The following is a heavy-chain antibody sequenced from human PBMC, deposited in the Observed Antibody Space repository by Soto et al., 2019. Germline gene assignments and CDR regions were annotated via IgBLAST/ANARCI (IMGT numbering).Heavy chain of an antibody. D-gene: IGHD2-2*01. V-gene: IGHV4-4*07. J-gene: IGHJ6*02. Sequence: KPSETLSLTCTVSGGSISSYYWSWIRQPAGEGLEWIGRIYTSGSTTYNPSLKSRVTMSVDTSKNQFSLKLSSVTAADTALYYCARDIRIGVVPGAVDYHGMDVWGQGTTVTVSS. CDR3: ARDIRIGVVPGAVDYHGMDV. CDR1: GGSISSYY. CDR2: IYTSGST.